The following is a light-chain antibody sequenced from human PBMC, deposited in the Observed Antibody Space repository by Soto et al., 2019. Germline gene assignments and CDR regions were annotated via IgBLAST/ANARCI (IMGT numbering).Light chain of an antibody. J-gene: IGKJ1*01. V-gene: IGKV3-20*01. CDR2: AAS. CDR3: PQYNFYTWT. Sequence: EIVFTQSPGTLSLSPGERPTLSSRASQSVRRNSFAWYQQKPGQAPRLXIYAASTRETGIPDMFSGSGAGPECTRTISGLQPDDVETDYCPQYNFYTWTFGQGTKVDIK. CDR1: QSVRRNS.